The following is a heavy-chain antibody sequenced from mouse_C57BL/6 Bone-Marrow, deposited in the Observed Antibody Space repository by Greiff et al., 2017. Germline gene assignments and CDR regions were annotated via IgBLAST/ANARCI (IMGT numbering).Heavy chain of an antibody. CDR1: GFNIKDDY. J-gene: IGHJ3*01. CDR3: TRIAY. Sequence: VQLKQSGAELVRPGASVKLSCTASGFNIKDDYMHWVKQRPEQGLEWIGWIDPENGDTEYASKFQGKATITINKSSNTAYLQLSTLTAEDTAVYYYTRIAYWGQGTLVTVSA. CDR2: IDPENGDT. V-gene: IGHV14-4*01.